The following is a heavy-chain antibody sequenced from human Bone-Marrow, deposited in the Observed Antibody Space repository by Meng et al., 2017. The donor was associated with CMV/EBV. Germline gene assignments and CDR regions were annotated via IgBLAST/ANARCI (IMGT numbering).Heavy chain of an antibody. D-gene: IGHD1-26*01. CDR3: ARVDQIVGAYYFDY. CDR1: GGSISSYY. Sequence: GSLRLSCTVSGGSISSYYWSWIRQPPGKGLEWIGYIYYSGSTNYNPSLKSRVTISVDTSKNQFSLKLSSVTAADTAVYYCARVDQIVGAYYFDYWGQGTLVTVSS. J-gene: IGHJ4*02. V-gene: IGHV4-59*01. CDR2: IYYSGST.